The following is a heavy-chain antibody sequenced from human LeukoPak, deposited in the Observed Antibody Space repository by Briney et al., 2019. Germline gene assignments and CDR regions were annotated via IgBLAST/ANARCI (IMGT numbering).Heavy chain of an antibody. Sequence: SETLSLTCTVSGGSISSYYWSWIRQPPGKGLEWIGYIYYSGSTNYNPSLKSRVTISVDTSKNQFSLKLSSVTAADTAVYYCARQRETYGDYLNWGQGTLVTVSS. J-gene: IGHJ4*02. CDR1: GGSISSYY. CDR3: ARQRETYGDYLN. D-gene: IGHD4-17*01. V-gene: IGHV4-59*08. CDR2: IYYSGST.